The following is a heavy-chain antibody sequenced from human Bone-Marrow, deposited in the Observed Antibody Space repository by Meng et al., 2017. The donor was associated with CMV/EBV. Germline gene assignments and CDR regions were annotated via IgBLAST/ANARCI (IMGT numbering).Heavy chain of an antibody. CDR1: GFTFSSYW. CDR3: ARALSLWSGPRLDV. Sequence: GESLKISCAASGFTFSSYWMSWVRQAPGKGLEWVANIKQDGSEKYYVDSVKGRFTISRDNAKNSLYLQMNSLRVEDTAVYYCARALSLWSGPRLDVWGQGTTVTVSS. J-gene: IGHJ6*02. CDR2: IKQDGSEK. D-gene: IGHD3-10*01. V-gene: IGHV3-7*01.